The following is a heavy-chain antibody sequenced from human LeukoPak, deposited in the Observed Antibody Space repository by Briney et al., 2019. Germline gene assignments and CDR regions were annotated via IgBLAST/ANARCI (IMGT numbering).Heavy chain of an antibody. CDR1: GFTFSSYS. D-gene: IGHD1-26*01. Sequence: GGSLRLSRAASGFTFSSYSMNWVRQAPGKGLEWVSSISSSSSYIYYADSVKGRFTISRDDAKNSLYLQMNSLRAEDTAVYYCARDRGGATSDYWGQGTLVTVSS. V-gene: IGHV3-21*01. CDR3: ARDRGGATSDY. CDR2: ISSSSSYI. J-gene: IGHJ4*02.